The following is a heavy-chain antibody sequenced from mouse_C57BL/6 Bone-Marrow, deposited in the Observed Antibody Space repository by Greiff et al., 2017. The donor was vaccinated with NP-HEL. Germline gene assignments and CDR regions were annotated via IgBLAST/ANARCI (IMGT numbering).Heavy chain of an antibody. CDR2: INPSSGYP. CDR3: AIYYYCFYY. D-gene: IGHD1-1*01. V-gene: IGHV1-7*01. Sequence: VQGVESGAELAKPGASVKLSCKASGYTFTSYWMHWVKQRPGQGLEWIGYINPSSGYPKYNQKFKDKAPLTADKSSSTAYMQLSILTYEDSAVYYCAIYYYCFYYWGQGTTLTVSS. J-gene: IGHJ2*01. CDR1: GYTFTSYW.